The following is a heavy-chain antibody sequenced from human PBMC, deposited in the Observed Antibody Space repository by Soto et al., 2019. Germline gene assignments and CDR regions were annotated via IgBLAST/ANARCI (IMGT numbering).Heavy chain of an antibody. V-gene: IGHV4-59*08. CDR2: IYYSGST. J-gene: IGHJ4*02. CDR3: ARYIGAVAGTGFDY. D-gene: IGHD6-19*01. CDR1: GGSISSYY. Sequence: SETLSLTCTVSGGSISSYYWSWIRQPPGKGLEWIGYIYYSGSTNYNPSLKSRVTISVDTSKNQFSLKLSSVTAADTAVYYCARYIGAVAGTGFDYWGQGTLVTVSS.